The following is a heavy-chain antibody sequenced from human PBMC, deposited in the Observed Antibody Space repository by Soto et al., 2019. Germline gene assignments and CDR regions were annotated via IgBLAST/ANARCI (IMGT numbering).Heavy chain of an antibody. CDR3: AKGPRYGDYPDYYYMDV. CDR1: GFTFSSYA. J-gene: IGHJ6*03. V-gene: IGHV3-23*01. D-gene: IGHD4-17*01. CDR2: ISGSGVST. Sequence: GGSLRLSCAASGFTFSSYAMSWVRQAPGKGLEWVSAISGSGVSTYYADSVKGRLTFSRDNSKNTLYLQMNSLRAEDTAVYYCAKGPRYGDYPDYYYMDVWGKGTTVTVSS.